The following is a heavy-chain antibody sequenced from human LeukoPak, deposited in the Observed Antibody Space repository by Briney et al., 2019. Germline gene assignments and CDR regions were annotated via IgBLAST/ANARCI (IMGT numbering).Heavy chain of an antibody. D-gene: IGHD1-7*01. CDR3: ARYNNWNYENDAFDI. J-gene: IGHJ3*02. V-gene: IGHV4-59*01. Sequence: SETLSLTCTVSGGSISSYYWSWIRQPPGKGLEWIGYIYYSGSTNYNPSLKSRVTISVDTSKNQFSLKLSSVTAADTAVYYCARYNNWNYENDAFDIWGQGTMVTVSS. CDR2: IYYSGST. CDR1: GGSISSYY.